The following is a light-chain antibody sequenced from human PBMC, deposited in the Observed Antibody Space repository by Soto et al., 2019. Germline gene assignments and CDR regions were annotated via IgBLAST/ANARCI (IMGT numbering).Light chain of an antibody. Sequence: DIVMTQSPLSLPVTPGEPASISCRSSQSLLHSNGYNYLDWYLQKPGQSPQLLIYLGSNLASGVSDRFSGSGSGTDFTLKISRVEAEDVGVYYCMQALQTPNTFGQGTRLEIK. CDR1: QSLLHSNGYNY. V-gene: IGKV2-28*01. CDR3: MQALQTPNT. J-gene: IGKJ5*01. CDR2: LGS.